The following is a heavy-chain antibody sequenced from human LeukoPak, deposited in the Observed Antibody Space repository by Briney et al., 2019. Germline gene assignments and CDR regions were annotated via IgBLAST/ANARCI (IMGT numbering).Heavy chain of an antibody. CDR3: ARQLEGGRIFDY. D-gene: IGHD1-1*01. J-gene: IGHJ4*02. CDR2: ISSSSSYI. Sequence: GGSLRLSCAASGFTFSSYSMNWVRQAPGKGLEWVSCISSSSSYIYYADSVRGRFTVSRDNSKSTLYLQLNSLRAEDTAIYYCARQLEGGRIFDYWGQGTLVTVSS. V-gene: IGHV3-21*04. CDR1: GFTFSSYS.